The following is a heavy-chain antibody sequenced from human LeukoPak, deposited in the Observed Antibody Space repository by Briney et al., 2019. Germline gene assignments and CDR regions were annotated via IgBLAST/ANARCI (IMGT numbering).Heavy chain of an antibody. CDR1: GFTFSTYS. J-gene: IGHJ4*02. CDR3: AKDPASSGYHWAY. CDR2: ISGSGGST. Sequence: GGSLRLSCAASGFTFSTYSMNWVRQAPGKGLEWVSAISGSGGSTYYADSVKGRFTISRDNSKNTLYLQMNSLRAEDTAVYYCAKDPASSGYHWAYWGQGTLVTVSS. V-gene: IGHV3-23*01. D-gene: IGHD3-22*01.